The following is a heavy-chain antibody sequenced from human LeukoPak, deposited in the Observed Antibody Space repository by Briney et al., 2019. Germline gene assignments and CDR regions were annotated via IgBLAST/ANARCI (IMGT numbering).Heavy chain of an antibody. D-gene: IGHD3-9*01. CDR3: ARTYDILTGYSYFDY. J-gene: IGHJ4*02. V-gene: IGHV1-2*02. CDR2: INPNSGGT. Sequence: GASVKVSCKASGYTFTGYYMHWVRQAPGQGLEGMGWINPNSGGTNYAQKFQGRVTMTRDTSISTAYMELSRLRSDDTAVYYCARTYDILTGYSYFDYWGQGTLVTVSS. CDR1: GYTFTGYY.